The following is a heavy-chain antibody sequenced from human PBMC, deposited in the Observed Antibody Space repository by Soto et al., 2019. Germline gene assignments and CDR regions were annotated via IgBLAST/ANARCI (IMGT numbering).Heavy chain of an antibody. CDR1: GGTFSSYA. D-gene: IGHD5-12*01. V-gene: IGHV1-69*06. Sequence: QVQLVQSGAEVKKPGSSVKVSCKASGGTFSSYAISWVRQAPGQGLEWMGGIIPIFGTANYAQKFQGRVTITADKSTSTAYMELSSLRSEDTAVYYCARDRFGLQLRVLGYWGQGTLVTVSS. J-gene: IGHJ4*02. CDR2: IIPIFGTA. CDR3: ARDRFGLQLRVLGY.